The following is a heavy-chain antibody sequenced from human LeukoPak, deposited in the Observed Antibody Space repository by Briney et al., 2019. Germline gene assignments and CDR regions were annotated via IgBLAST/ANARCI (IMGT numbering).Heavy chain of an antibody. CDR1: GGSFSGYY. J-gene: IGHJ4*02. V-gene: IGHV4-34*01. Sequence: PSETLSLTCAVYGGSFSGYYWSWLRQPPGKGLEWIGEINHSGSTNYNPSLKSRVTISVDTSKNQFSLKLSSVTAADTAVYYCARVLRRRLIVVVMGSYFDYWGQGTLVTVSS. CDR2: INHSGST. D-gene: IGHD3-22*01. CDR3: ARVLRRRLIVVVMGSYFDY.